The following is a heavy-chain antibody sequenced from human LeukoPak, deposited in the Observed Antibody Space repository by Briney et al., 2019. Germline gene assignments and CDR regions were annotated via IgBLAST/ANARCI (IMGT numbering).Heavy chain of an antibody. D-gene: IGHD2-2*01. CDR1: GYTFTSYG. CDR2: ISVNNGNT. V-gene: IGHV1-18*01. J-gene: IGHJ4*02. CDR3: AREIPYPDCSCAGCYGPWDY. Sequence: ASVKVSCKASGYTFTSYGISWVRQAPGQGLEWMGWISVNNGNTNYAQRFKGRITTTTDTSTSAAYMELRSLRFDDTAVYYCAREIPYPDCSCAGCYGPWDYWGQGTLVTVSS.